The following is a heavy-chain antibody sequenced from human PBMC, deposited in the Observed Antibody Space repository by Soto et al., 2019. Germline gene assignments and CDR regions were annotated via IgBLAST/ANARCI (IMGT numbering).Heavy chain of an antibody. J-gene: IGHJ6*02. CDR3: ARGCSGGSSCSMDDYYYGMDV. Sequence: PGEALKTSWKCSGYSFNSYWIGWVRQMPGKGLEWMGIIYPGDSDTRYSPSFQSQVTISADKSISTAYMQWSTLKASDTAMYYCARGCSGGSSCSMDDYYYGMDVWGQGATVTVSS. CDR1: GYSFNSYW. V-gene: IGHV5-51*01. CDR2: IYPGDSDT. D-gene: IGHD2-15*01.